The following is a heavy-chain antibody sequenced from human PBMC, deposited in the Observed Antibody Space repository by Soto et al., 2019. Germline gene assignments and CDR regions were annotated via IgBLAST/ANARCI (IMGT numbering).Heavy chain of an antibody. CDR3: ARDPVYSTPLDY. V-gene: IGHV3-74*01. Sequence: EVQLVESGGGLVQPGGSLRLSCAASGFSLTKYYMHWVRQVPGRGLVLLSYVNPDGTDTVQADSVRGRFTISRDTAKNTLFLQMNSLRAEDTAVYFCARDPVYSTPLDYWGQGTLVTVSS. J-gene: IGHJ4*02. D-gene: IGHD2-15*01. CDR1: GFSLTKYY. CDR2: VNPDGTDT.